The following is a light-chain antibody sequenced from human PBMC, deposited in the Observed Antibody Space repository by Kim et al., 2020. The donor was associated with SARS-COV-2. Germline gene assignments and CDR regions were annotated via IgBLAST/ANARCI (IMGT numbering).Light chain of an antibody. CDR1: SGTIASNY. Sequence: GKGDPTSSRRRSGTIASNYVKWYQQPPGSAPTPVIQATNQRPAGVPDRFSGSIDSSSNSASLTISGLRTEDEADYYGQSYDSTNVVFGGGTQLTVL. CDR2: ATN. CDR3: QSYDSTNVV. V-gene: IGLV6-57*03. J-gene: IGLJ3*02.